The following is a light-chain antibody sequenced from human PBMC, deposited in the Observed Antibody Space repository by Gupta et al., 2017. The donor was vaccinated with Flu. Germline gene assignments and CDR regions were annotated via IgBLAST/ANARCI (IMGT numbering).Light chain of an antibody. CDR2: DAS. J-gene: IGKJ4*01. CDR3: QQDDSPSNT. CDR1: QEIYNY. Sequence: DIQLTQPPSALSASIGDRVTITCQASQEIYNYLNWYQQEPGKAPKLLIYDASKVKPGVASRFSGGGPGTDFTFTISSLQPEDFAKYYCQQDDSPSNTFGRGTKLEIK. V-gene: IGKV1-33*01.